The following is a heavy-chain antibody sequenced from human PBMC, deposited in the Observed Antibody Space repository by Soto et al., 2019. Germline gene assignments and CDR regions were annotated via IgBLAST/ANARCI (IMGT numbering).Heavy chain of an antibody. J-gene: IGHJ6*02. Sequence: QSLSCVASGFTFRRYAMHWVRQPQRKELEWGAVISCDVSNKNHADSVKSRFTISRDNAKNALYLQMNSLRAEDAAVDYCAGDSWATRVRGSTNYGMDVWGQGTTVTVSS. CDR1: GFTFRRYA. D-gene: IGHD3-10*01. CDR2: ISCDVSNK. CDR3: AGDSWATRVRGSTNYGMDV. V-gene: IGHV3-30-3*01.